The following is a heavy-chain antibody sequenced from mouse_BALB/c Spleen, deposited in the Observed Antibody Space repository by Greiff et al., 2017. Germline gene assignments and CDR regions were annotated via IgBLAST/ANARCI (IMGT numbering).Heavy chain of an antibody. CDR3: ARDYDYAGAMDY. D-gene: IGHD2-4*01. CDR1: GYTFTSYY. Sequence: QVQLKESGPELVKPGASVRISCKASGYTFTSYYIHWVKQRPGQGLEWIGWIYPGNVNTKYNEKFKGKATLTADKSSSTAYMQLSSLTSEDSAVYFCARDYDYAGAMDYWGQGTSVTVSS. CDR2: IYPGNVNT. J-gene: IGHJ4*01. V-gene: IGHV1S56*01.